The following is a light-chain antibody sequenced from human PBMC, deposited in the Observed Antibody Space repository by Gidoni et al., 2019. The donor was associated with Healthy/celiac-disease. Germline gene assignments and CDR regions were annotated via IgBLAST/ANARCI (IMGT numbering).Light chain of an antibody. V-gene: IGKV3-11*01. CDR2: DAS. CDR1: QSVSSY. CDR3: QQRSNWPPNT. Sequence: EIVLTHSPATLSLSPGERATLSCRASQSVSSYLAWYQQKPGQAPRLLIYDASNRATGIPARFSGSGSGTDFTLTISSLEPEDFAVYYCQQRSNWPPNTFGGGTKVEIK. J-gene: IGKJ4*01.